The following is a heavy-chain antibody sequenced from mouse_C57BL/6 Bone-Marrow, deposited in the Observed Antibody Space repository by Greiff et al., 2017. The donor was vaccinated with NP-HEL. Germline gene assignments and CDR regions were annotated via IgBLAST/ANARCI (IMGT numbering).Heavy chain of an antibody. CDR3: ARRGIYYDPHYYAMDY. CDR2: ISSGGSYT. Sequence: EVQLVESGGDLVKPGGSLKLSCAASGFTFSSYGMSWVRQTPDKRLEWVATISSGGSYTYYPDSVKGRFTISRDNAKNTLYLQMSSLKSEDTAMYYCARRGIYYDPHYYAMDYWGQGTSVTVSS. D-gene: IGHD2-4*01. J-gene: IGHJ4*01. V-gene: IGHV5-6*01. CDR1: GFTFSSYG.